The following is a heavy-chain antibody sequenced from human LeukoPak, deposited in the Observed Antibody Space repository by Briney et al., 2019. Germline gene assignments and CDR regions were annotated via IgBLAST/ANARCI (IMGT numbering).Heavy chain of an antibody. CDR3: ARDPTYYYDSSGYP. CDR2: IWYDGSNK. V-gene: IGHV3-33*01. J-gene: IGHJ5*02. D-gene: IGHD3-22*01. CDR1: GFTFGSYG. Sequence: PGGSLRLSCAASGFTFGSYGMHWVRQAPGKGLEWVAVIWYDGSNKYYVDSVKGRFTISRDNSKNTLYLQMNSLRVEDTAVYYCARDPTYYYDSSGYPWGQGTLVTVSS.